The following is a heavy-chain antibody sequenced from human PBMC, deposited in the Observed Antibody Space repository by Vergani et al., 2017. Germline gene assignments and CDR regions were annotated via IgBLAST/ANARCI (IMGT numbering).Heavy chain of an antibody. J-gene: IGHJ5*02. Sequence: QVQLQESGPGLVKPSQTLSLTCTVSGGSISSGGYYWSWIRQHPGKGLEWSGYIYYSGSTYYNQSLKSRVTISVDTSKNQFSLKLSSLTAAAPAVYYCASEGLRWLHKGGDWFDPWGQGTLVTVSS. D-gene: IGHD5-24*01. CDR3: ASEGLRWLHKGGDWFDP. V-gene: IGHV4-31*03. CDR2: IYYSGST. CDR1: GGSISSGGYY.